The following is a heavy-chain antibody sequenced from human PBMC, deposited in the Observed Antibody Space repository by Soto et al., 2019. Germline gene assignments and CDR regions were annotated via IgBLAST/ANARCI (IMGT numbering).Heavy chain of an antibody. CDR3: ATDHGILATITGFDY. J-gene: IGHJ4*02. Sequence: ASVKVSCKVSGYTLTELSMHWVRQAPGKGLEWMGGFDPEDGETIYAQKFQGRVTMTEDTSTDTAYMELSSLRSEDTAVYYCATDHGILATITGFDYWGQGTLVTVSS. CDR1: GYTLTELS. V-gene: IGHV1-24*01. D-gene: IGHD5-12*01. CDR2: FDPEDGET.